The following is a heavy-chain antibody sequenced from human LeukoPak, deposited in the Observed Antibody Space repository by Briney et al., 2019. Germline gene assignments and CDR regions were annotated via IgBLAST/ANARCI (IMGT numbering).Heavy chain of an antibody. V-gene: IGHV3-7*01. J-gene: IGHJ5*02. CDR1: GFTFSSYW. CDR2: IKQDGSEK. Sequence: GGSLRLSCAASGFTFSSYWMSWVRQAPGKGLEWVANIKQDGSEKYYVDSVKGRFTISRDNAKNSLYLQMNSLRAEDTAVYYCARGAAAANWGWFDPWGQGTLVTVSS. D-gene: IGHD6-13*01. CDR3: ARGAAAANWGWFDP.